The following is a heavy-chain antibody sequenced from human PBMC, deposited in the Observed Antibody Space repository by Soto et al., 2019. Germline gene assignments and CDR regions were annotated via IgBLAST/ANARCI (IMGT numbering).Heavy chain of an antibody. Sequence: SETLSLTCTVSGGSISSSSYYWGWIRQPPGKGLEWIGSIYYSGSTYYNPSLKSRVTIPVDTSKNQFSLKLSSVTAADTAVYYCARGGQPDFWSGYYAIAFDYWGQGTLVTVSS. CDR1: GGSISSSSYY. CDR2: IYYSGST. D-gene: IGHD3-3*01. CDR3: ARGGQPDFWSGYYAIAFDY. V-gene: IGHV4-39*01. J-gene: IGHJ4*02.